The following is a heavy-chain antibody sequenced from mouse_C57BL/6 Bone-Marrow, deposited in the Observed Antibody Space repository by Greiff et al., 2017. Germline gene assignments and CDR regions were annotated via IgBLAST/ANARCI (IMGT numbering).Heavy chain of an antibody. D-gene: IGHD1-1*01. CDR3: AREYYNYYAMDY. CDR2: IHPNSGST. J-gene: IGHJ4*01. CDR1: GYTFTSYW. Sequence: VKLQQPGAELVKPGASVTLSCKASGYTFTSYWMHWVKQRPGQGLEWIGMIHPNSGSTNYNEKFKSKATLTVDKSSSTAYMQLSSLTSEDSAVYYCAREYYNYYAMDYWGQGTSVTVSS. V-gene: IGHV1-64*01.